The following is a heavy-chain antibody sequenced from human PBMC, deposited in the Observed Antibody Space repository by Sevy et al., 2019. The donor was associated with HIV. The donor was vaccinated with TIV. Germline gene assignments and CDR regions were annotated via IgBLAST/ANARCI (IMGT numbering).Heavy chain of an antibody. V-gene: IGHV3-30-3*01. CDR1: GFTFSSYA. J-gene: IGHJ4*02. CDR3: ARPQEWLVPQYYFDY. CDR2: ISYDGSNK. Sequence: GGSLRLSCAASGFTFSSYAMHWVRQAPGKGLEWVAVISYDGSNKYYADSVKGRFTISRDNSKNTLYLQMNSLRAEGTTVYYCARPQEWLVPQYYFDYWGQGTLVTVSS. D-gene: IGHD6-19*01.